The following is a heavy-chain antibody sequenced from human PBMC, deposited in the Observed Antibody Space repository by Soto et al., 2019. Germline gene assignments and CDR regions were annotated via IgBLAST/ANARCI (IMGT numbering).Heavy chain of an antibody. D-gene: IGHD3-16*02. CDR1: GFTFTSYA. V-gene: IGHV3-30*15. J-gene: IGHJ4*02. CDR3: ARDRLRLSKLSLIGDFDY. CDR2: ISYDGINE. Sequence: QVQLVESGGSVVQPGRSLRLSCEASGFTFTSYAMHWVRQAPGKGLEWVAVISYDGINEYYADSAKCRFTISRDNSKNTLFLQMSSLRVEDTAVYYCARDRLRLSKLSLIGDFDYWGQGTLVTVSS.